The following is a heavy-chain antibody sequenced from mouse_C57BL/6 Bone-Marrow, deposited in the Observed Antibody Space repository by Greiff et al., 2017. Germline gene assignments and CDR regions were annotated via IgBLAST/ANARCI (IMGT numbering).Heavy chain of an antibody. V-gene: IGHV1-55*01. Sequence: QVQLQQPGAELVKPGASVKMSCKASGYTFTSYWITWVKQRPGQGLEWIGDIYPGSGSTNYNEKFKSKATLTVDTSSSTAYMQLSSLTSEDSAVYYCAREGDLGSTTSENFDDWGQGTTLTVSS. CDR1: GYTFTSYW. CDR3: AREGDLGSTTSENFDD. D-gene: IGHD2-12*01. J-gene: IGHJ2*01. CDR2: IYPGSGST.